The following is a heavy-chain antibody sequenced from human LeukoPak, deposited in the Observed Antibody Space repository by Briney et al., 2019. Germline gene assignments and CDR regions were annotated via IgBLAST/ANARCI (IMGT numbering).Heavy chain of an antibody. CDR3: ARGPRRPAAAPEY. V-gene: IGHV4-34*01. D-gene: IGHD6-13*01. J-gene: IGHJ4*02. Sequence: SETLSLTCAVYGGSFSGHYWSWIRQPPGKGLEWIGEINHSGSTNYNPSLKSRVTIAVDTSKNQFSLKVSSVTAADTAVYRCARGPRRPAAAPEYWGQGTLVTVSS. CDR2: INHSGST. CDR1: GGSFSGHY.